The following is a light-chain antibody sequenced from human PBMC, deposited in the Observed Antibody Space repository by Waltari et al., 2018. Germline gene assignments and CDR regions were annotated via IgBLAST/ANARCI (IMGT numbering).Light chain of an antibody. V-gene: IGKV1-9*01. CDR3: QQLNSYPLT. CDR1: QDISSY. Sequence: DIQLTQSPSFLSASVGDRVTITCRVSQDISSYLSVYQQKPGKAPNLLIYTSSTLQSGVPSRFSGSRSGTEFTLTISSLQPEDFATYYCQQLNSYPLTFGQGTRLDIK. J-gene: IGKJ5*01. CDR2: TSS.